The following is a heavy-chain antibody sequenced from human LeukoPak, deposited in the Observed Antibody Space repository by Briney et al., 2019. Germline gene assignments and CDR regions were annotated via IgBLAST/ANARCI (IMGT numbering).Heavy chain of an antibody. V-gene: IGHV1-18*01. D-gene: IGHD3-10*01. CDR3: ARVRGSNLLDY. Sequence: SVKVSCKASGYAFINYGITWVRQAPGQGLEWMGWSSPYNGKTNYAQKLQGRVTMTTDTSTNTAYMELRSLRSDDTAVYYCARVRGSNLLDYWGQGTLVTVSS. CDR1: GYAFINYG. CDR2: SSPYNGKT. J-gene: IGHJ4*02.